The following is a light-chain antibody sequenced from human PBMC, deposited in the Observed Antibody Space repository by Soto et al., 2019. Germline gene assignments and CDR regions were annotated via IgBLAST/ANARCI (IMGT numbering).Light chain of an antibody. CDR3: SSYTTSNTRQIV. V-gene: IGLV2-14*03. Sequence: ALTQPASVSGSPGQSITISCTGTSSDVGGYNYVSWYQHHPGKAPKLMIFDVSNRPSGVSNRFSGSKSGNTVSLTISGLQPEDEADYYCSSYTTSNTRQIVFGTGTKVTVL. CDR2: DVS. J-gene: IGLJ1*01. CDR1: SSDVGGYNY.